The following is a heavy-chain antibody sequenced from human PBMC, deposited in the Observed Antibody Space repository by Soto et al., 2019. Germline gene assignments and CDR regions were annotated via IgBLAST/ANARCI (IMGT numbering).Heavy chain of an antibody. CDR1: GFTFSSYW. CDR3: GRGASGSYRLDY. V-gene: IGHV3-74*01. CDR2: INSDGSST. J-gene: IGHJ4*02. D-gene: IGHD3-10*01. Sequence: EVQLVESGGGLVQPGGSLRLSCAASGFTFSSYWMHWVRQAPGKGLVWVSRINSDGSSTNYAESVKGQFTISRDNAKNTLYLQMNSLRAEDTAVYYCGRGASGSYRLDYWGQGTLVTVSS.